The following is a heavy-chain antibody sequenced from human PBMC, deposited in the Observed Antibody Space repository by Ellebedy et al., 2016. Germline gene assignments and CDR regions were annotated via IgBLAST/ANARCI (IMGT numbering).Heavy chain of an antibody. J-gene: IGHJ4*02. Sequence: GGSLRLXXSASGFNFSDYAMHWVRQAPGKGLEYVSGINRNGDKTFYADSVKGRFTISRDNSKNTMFLQMNSLRVDDTAVYYCASGPPGYGGYRDWGQGTLVTVSS. CDR2: INRNGDKT. D-gene: IGHD4-23*01. CDR1: GFNFSDYA. CDR3: ASGPPGYGGYRD. V-gene: IGHV3-64*04.